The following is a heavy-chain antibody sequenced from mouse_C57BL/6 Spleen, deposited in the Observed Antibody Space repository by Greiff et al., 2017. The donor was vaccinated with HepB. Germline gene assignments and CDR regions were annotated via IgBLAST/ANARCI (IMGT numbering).Heavy chain of an antibody. CDR2: ISDGGSYT. Sequence: EVQGVESGGGLVKPGGSLKLSCAASGFTFSSYAMSWVRQTPEKRLEWVATISDGGSYTYYPDNVKGRFTISRDNAKNNLYLQMSHLKSEDTAMYYCARRGNYPYYAMDYWGQGTSVTVSS. CDR3: ARRGNYPYYAMDY. D-gene: IGHD2-1*01. CDR1: GFTFSSYA. V-gene: IGHV5-4*01. J-gene: IGHJ4*01.